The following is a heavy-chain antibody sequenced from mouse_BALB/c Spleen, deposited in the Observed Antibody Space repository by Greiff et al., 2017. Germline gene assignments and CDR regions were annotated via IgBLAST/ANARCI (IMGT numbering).Heavy chain of an antibody. V-gene: IGHV5-17*02. J-gene: IGHJ4*01. D-gene: IGHD1-1*01. CDR3: ARSGVGGSYYAMDD. Sequence: EVKLVESGGGLVQPGGSRKLSCAASGFTFSSFGMHWVRQAPEKGLEWVAYISSGSSTIYYADKVKGRFTISRDNPKNTLFLQMTSLRSEDTAMYYCARSGVGGSYYAMDDWGQGTSVTVSS. CDR2: ISSGSSTI. CDR1: GFTFSSFG.